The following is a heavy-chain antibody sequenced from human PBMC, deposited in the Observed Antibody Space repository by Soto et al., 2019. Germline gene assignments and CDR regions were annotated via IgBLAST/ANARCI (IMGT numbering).Heavy chain of an antibody. CDR2: ISYDGSNK. CDR1: GFTFSSYA. Sequence: QVQLVESGGGVGQPGRSLRLSCAASGFTFSSYAMHWVRQAPGKGLEWVAVISYDGSNKYYADSVKGRFTISRDNSKKTLYLQINSLRAEDTAVYYCARTLTVAGGWFDPWGQATLVTVSS. D-gene: IGHD6-13*01. V-gene: IGHV3-30-3*01. J-gene: IGHJ5*02. CDR3: ARTLTVAGGWFDP.